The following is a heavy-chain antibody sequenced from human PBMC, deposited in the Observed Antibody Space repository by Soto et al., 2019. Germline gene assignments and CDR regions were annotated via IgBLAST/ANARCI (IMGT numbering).Heavy chain of an antibody. CDR1: GGSMTSYY. CDR3: ARGQRFSDWFDP. J-gene: IGHJ5*02. Sequence: SETLSVTCTVSGGSMTSYYWTWIRQPAGKGLEWIGRVYSSGGTHYNPSLKSRVTISLDTSKNQFSLRLLSVTDADTAVYFCARGQRFSDWFDPWGQGTLVTVSS. V-gene: IGHV4-4*07. D-gene: IGHD3-3*01. CDR2: VYSSGGT.